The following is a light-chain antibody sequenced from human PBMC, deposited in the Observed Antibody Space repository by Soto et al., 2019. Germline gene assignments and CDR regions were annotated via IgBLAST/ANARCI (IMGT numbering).Light chain of an antibody. J-gene: IGKJ1*01. CDR1: QGISSY. CDR2: TAS. CDR3: QQLDNYPRT. Sequence: DIRLTQSPSLLSASVGDRVTITCRASQGISSYLAWYQQKPGKAPKLLIYTASTLQIGVPSRFSGSGSGTEFTLTISSLQPDDFATYYCQQLDNYPRTFGQGTKVEIK. V-gene: IGKV1-9*01.